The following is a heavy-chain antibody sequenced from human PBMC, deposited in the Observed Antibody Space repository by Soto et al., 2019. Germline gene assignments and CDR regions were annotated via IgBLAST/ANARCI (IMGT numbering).Heavy chain of an antibody. Sequence: GGSLRLSCAASGFTFNNYDMHWVRQAPGKGLEWVAVIWYDGSKKYNGDSVKGRFTISRDNSKNTLYLQMNSLRAEDTAVYYCARAGDEQPLVVSWFDPWGQGTLVTASS. D-gene: IGHD6-13*01. V-gene: IGHV3-33*01. CDR1: GFTFNNYD. CDR2: IWYDGSKK. J-gene: IGHJ5*02. CDR3: ARAGDEQPLVVSWFDP.